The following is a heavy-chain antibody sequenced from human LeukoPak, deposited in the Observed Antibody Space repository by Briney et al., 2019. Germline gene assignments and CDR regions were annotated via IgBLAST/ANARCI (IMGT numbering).Heavy chain of an antibody. V-gene: IGHV4-59*01. CDR3: ARRSTYYYDSSGYY. Sequence: PSETLSLTCSVSGDSISTYYWSWIRQPPGKGLEYIAYIFYTGITNYNPSLKSRVTISVDTSKNQFSLKLSSVTAADTAVYYCARRSTYYYDSSGYYWGQGTLVTVSS. CDR2: IFYTGIT. CDR1: GDSISTYY. J-gene: IGHJ4*02. D-gene: IGHD3-22*01.